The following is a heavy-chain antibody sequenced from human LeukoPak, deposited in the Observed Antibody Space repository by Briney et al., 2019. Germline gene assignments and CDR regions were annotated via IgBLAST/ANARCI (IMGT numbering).Heavy chain of an antibody. D-gene: IGHD3-22*01. Sequence: PGGSLRLSCAASGFTFSSYSMNWVRQAPGKGLEWVSSISSSSSSYIYYADSVKGRFTISRDNAKNSLYLQMNSLRAEDTAVYYCARDCDDSSGYYVCFDYWGQGTLVTVSS. CDR2: ISSSSSSYI. J-gene: IGHJ4*02. V-gene: IGHV3-21*01. CDR1: GFTFSSYS. CDR3: ARDCDDSSGYYVCFDY.